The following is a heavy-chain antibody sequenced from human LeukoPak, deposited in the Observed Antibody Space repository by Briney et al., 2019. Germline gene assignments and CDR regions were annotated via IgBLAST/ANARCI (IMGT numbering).Heavy chain of an antibody. D-gene: IGHD2-15*01. V-gene: IGHV4-4*07. Sequence: NTSETLSLTCTVSGGSISSYYWSWIRQPAGKGLEWMGRIYTSGSTNYNPSLNSRVTISVDKSKNHFSLKPTSVTAADTAVYYCARDWRYCSGGSCSYYFDYWGQGALVTVSS. CDR2: IYTSGST. J-gene: IGHJ4*02. CDR1: GGSISSYY. CDR3: ARDWRYCSGGSCSYYFDY.